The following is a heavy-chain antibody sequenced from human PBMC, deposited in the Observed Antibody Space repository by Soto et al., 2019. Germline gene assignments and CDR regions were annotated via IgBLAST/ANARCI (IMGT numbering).Heavy chain of an antibody. CDR3: ARGYYFGSGSYYNVPMDV. CDR2: ISSSSSTI. D-gene: IGHD3-10*01. J-gene: IGHJ6*02. CDR1: GFTVSSYR. Sequence: XECLRHSCAAPGFTVSSYRMNGVRQAPGKGLEWVSYISSSSSTIYYAESVKGRFTISRDNAKNSLYRQMNSLRDEDTAVYYCARGYYFGSGSYYNVPMDVWGQGTTVTV. V-gene: IGHV3-48*02.